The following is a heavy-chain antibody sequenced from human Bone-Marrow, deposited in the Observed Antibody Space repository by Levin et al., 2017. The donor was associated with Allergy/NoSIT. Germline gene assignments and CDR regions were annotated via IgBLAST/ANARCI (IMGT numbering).Heavy chain of an antibody. V-gene: IGHV3-66*01. J-gene: IGHJ6*02. CDR1: GFTVSSNY. CDR3: ARVPRHYGMDV. CDR2: IYSGGST. Sequence: GGSLRLSCAASGFTVSSNYMSWVRQAPGKGLEWVSVIYSGGSTYYADSVKGRFTISRDNSKNTLYLQMNSLRAEDTAVYYCARVPRHYGMDVWGQGTTVTVSS.